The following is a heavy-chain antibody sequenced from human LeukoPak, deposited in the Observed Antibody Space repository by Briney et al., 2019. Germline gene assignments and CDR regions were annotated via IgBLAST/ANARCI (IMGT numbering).Heavy chain of an antibody. CDR2: IYTSGST. V-gene: IGHV4-4*07. CDR3: AGYCSSTSCYRRRWFDP. D-gene: IGHD2-2*01. J-gene: IGHJ5*02. Sequence: SETLSLTCTVSGGSISSYCWSWIRQPAGKGLEWIGRIYTSGSTNYNPSLKNRVTMSVDTSKNQFSLKLSSVTAADTAVYYCAGYCSSTSCYRRRWFDPWGQGTLVTVSS. CDR1: GGSISSYC.